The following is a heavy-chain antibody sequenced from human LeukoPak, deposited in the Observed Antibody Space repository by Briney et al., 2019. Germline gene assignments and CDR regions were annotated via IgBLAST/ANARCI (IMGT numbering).Heavy chain of an antibody. D-gene: IGHD2-2*01. J-gene: IGHJ5*02. Sequence: PGGSLRLSCAASGFTVSSNYMSWVRQAPGKGLEWVSVIYSGGSTYYADSVKGRFTISRDNSKNTLYLQMNSLRAEDTAVYYCAKGGIVVVPAARPFDPWGQGTLVTVSS. CDR1: GFTVSSNY. CDR2: IYSGGST. CDR3: AKGGIVVVPAARPFDP. V-gene: IGHV3-66*01.